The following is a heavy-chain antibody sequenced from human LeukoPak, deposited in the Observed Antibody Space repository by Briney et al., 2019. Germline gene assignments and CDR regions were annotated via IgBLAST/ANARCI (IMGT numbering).Heavy chain of an antibody. D-gene: IGHD3-22*01. CDR3: ARATTDYDSSGYYPDYFDY. CDR1: GGSISSGGYY. Sequence: SQTLSLTCTVSGGSISSGGYYWSWIRQHPGKGLEWIGYIYYSGSTYHNPSLKSRVTISVDTSKNQFSLKLSSVTAADTAVYYCARATTDYDSSGYYPDYFDYWGQGTLVTVSS. V-gene: IGHV4-31*03. J-gene: IGHJ4*02. CDR2: IYYSGST.